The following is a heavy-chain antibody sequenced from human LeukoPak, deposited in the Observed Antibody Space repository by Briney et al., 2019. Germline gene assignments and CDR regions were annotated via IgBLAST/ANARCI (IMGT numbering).Heavy chain of an antibody. CDR3: ASIDSLRYFDWLYESYFDY. Sequence: SVKVSCKASGGTFSSYAISWVRQAPGQGLEWMGGIIPIFGTANYAQKFQGRATITADESTSTAYMELSSLRSEDTAVYYCASIDSLRYFDWLYESYFDYWGQGTLVTVSS. CDR2: IIPIFGTA. V-gene: IGHV1-69*13. J-gene: IGHJ4*02. D-gene: IGHD3-9*01. CDR1: GGTFSSYA.